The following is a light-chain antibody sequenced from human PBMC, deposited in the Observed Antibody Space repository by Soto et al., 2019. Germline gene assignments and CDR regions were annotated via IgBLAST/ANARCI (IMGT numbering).Light chain of an antibody. CDR2: DAS. J-gene: IGKJ4*01. V-gene: IGKV1-33*01. Sequence: DIQMTQSPSSLSASVGDIVTISSEASHNIYNYLNWYHQKPGKAPKLLIFDASNLETGVPSRFSGSGSRTHFSLTINNLQPEDVGTYFCQHYDNLPLTFGGGTKVDIK. CDR3: QHYDNLPLT. CDR1: HNIYNY.